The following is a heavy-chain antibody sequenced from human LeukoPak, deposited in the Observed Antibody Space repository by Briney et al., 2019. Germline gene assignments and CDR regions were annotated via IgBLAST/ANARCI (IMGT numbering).Heavy chain of an antibody. V-gene: IGHV4-34*01. Sequence: SETLSLTCAVYGGSFSGYYWSWIRQPPGKGLEWIGEINHSGSTNYNPSLKSRVTISVDTSKNQFSLKLSSVTAADTAVYYCARGQVEAVAGPRPAAEYYFDYWGQGTLVTVSS. D-gene: IGHD6-19*01. CDR1: GGSFSGYY. CDR3: ARGQVEAVAGPRPAAEYYFDY. CDR2: INHSGST. J-gene: IGHJ4*02.